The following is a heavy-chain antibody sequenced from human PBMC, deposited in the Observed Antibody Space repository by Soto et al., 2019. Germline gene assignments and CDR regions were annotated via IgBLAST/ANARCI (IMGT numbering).Heavy chain of an antibody. Sequence: EVQVVESGGGLVQPGGSLRLSCAASGFSVTNNYMNWVRQAPGKGLEWVSIIDIGGNTYYADSVKDRFTISRDNSRNTLYLHMARLRAEDTAVYYCARGRGSTGYLGREHYFDYWGQGTLVTVSP. CDR1: GFSVTNNY. V-gene: IGHV3-66*01. CDR3: ARGRGSTGYLGREHYFDY. CDR2: IDIGGNT. D-gene: IGHD2-2*01. J-gene: IGHJ4*02.